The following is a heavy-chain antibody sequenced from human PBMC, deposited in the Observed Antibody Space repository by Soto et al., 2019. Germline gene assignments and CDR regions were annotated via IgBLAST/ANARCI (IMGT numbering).Heavy chain of an antibody. CDR3: ARGPGVVVPAAMSPDYYYYGMDV. CDR2: IYYSGST. D-gene: IGHD2-2*01. CDR1: GGSISSYY. J-gene: IGHJ6*02. V-gene: IGHV4-59*01. Sequence: SETLSLTCTVSGGSISSYYWSWIRQPPGKGLEWIGYIYYSGSTNYNPSLKSRVTISVDTPKNQFSLKLSSVTASDTAVYYCARGPGVVVPAAMSPDYYYYGMDVWGQGTTVTVSS.